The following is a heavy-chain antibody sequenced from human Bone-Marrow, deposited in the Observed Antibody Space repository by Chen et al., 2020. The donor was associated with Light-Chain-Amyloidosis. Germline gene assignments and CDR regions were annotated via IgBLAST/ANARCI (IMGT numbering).Heavy chain of an antibody. CDR2: IYYSGTA. CDR1: GDSISTLNW. CDR3: TGVRGIAAAYGMDV. Sequence: QVRLQESGPGLVKPSETLSLTCTVSGDSISTLNWWSWVRQSPVKGLEWIGEIYYSGTANYNPSFKSRVTISVDRPKNQFSLKMTFVTAADTAVYYCTGVRGIAAAYGMDVWGQGTTVTVSS. J-gene: IGHJ6*02. D-gene: IGHD6-13*01. V-gene: IGHV4-4*02.